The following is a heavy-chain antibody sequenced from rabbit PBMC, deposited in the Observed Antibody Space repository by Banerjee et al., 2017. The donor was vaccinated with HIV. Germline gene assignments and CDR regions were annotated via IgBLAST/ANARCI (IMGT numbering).Heavy chain of an antibody. V-gene: IGHV1S40*01. CDR1: GFTISNSYW. Sequence: QSLEESGGDLVKPGASLTLTCTASGFTISNSYWICWVRQAPGKGLEWIACIYAGSSGSSYYASWAKGRFTISKTSSTTVTLQMTSLTAADTATYFCARGGGLWGPGTLVTVS. J-gene: IGHJ4*01. CDR2: IYAGSSGSS. CDR3: ARGGGL.